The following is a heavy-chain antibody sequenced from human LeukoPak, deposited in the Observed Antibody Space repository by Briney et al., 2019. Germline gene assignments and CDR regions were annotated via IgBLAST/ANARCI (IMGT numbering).Heavy chain of an antibody. CDR1: GGSISSYY. CDR3: ASNYYGSGSLDY. D-gene: IGHD3-10*01. J-gene: IGHJ4*02. V-gene: IGHV4-59*08. Sequence: PSETLSLTCTVSGGSISSYYWSWIRQPPGKGLGWIGYIYYSGSTNYNPSLKSRVTISVDTSKNQFSLKLSSVTAADTAVYYCASNYYGSGSLDYWGQENLVTVSS. CDR2: IYYSGST.